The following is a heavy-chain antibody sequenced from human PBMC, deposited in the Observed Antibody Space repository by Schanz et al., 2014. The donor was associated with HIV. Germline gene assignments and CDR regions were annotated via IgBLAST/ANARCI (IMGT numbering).Heavy chain of an antibody. CDR2: ISSDGSEE. CDR1: GFTFSSFG. V-gene: IGHV3-30*03. J-gene: IGHJ2*01. CDR3: ALSRPSGYGGSWYFDL. D-gene: IGHD2-15*01. Sequence: QVHLVESGGGVVQPGRSLRLSCAASGFTFSSFGMHWVRQAPGKGLEWVAVISSDGSEEYFADSVKGRFTISRDNSKNTLYLQMNSLRAEDTAVYYCALSRPSGYGGSWYFDLWGRGTLVAVSS.